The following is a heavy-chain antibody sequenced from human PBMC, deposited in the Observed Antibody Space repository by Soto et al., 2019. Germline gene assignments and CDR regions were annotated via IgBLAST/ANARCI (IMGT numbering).Heavy chain of an antibody. CDR3: AKDRNNYYDSSGYDY. J-gene: IGHJ4*02. CDR2: ISGSGGST. CDR1: GFTLSSYA. Sequence: PGGSLRLSCAASGFTLSSYAISWVRQAPGKGLEWVSAISGSGGSTYYADSVKGRFTISRDNSKNTLYLQMNSLRAEDTAVYYCAKDRNNYYDSSGYDYWGQGTLVTVSS. D-gene: IGHD3-22*01. V-gene: IGHV3-23*01.